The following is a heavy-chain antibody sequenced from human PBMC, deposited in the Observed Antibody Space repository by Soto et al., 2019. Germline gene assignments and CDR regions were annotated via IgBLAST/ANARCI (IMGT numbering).Heavy chain of an antibody. Sequence: GGSLRLSCASSGCTFSGYSMNCVRQAPGKGLEWVSYISSSSSTIYYADSVKGRFTISRDNAKNSLYLPMNSLRAEDTAVYYCARAPRYCSGGSCYLLFYYYMDVWGKGTTVTVSS. D-gene: IGHD2-15*01. CDR1: GCTFSGYS. CDR3: ARAPRYCSGGSCYLLFYYYMDV. J-gene: IGHJ6*03. V-gene: IGHV3-48*01. CDR2: ISSSSSTI.